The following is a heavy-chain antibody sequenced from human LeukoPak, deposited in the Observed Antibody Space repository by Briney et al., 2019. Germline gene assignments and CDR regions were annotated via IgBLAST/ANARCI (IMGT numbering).Heavy chain of an antibody. CDR3: AREGDYGDYGL. V-gene: IGHV3-7*01. J-gene: IGHJ4*02. CDR2: IKQDGSEK. D-gene: IGHD4-17*01. CDR1: GFTFSSYW. Sequence: GSLRLSCAASGFTFSSYWMSWVRQAPGKGLEWVANIKQDGSEKYYVDSVKGRFTISRDNAKNSLYLQMNSLRAGDTAVYYCAREGDYGDYGLWGQGTLVTVSS.